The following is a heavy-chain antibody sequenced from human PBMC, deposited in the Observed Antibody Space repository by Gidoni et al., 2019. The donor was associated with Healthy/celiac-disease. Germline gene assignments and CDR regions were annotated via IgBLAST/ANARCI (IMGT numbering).Heavy chain of an antibody. J-gene: IGHJ2*01. CDR1: GGSISSGSSY. CDR2: IHTSGST. CDR3: ARDVGGNSPWYFDL. D-gene: IGHD2-21*02. V-gene: IGHV4-61*02. Sequence: QVQLQESGPGLVKPSQTLSLTCTVSGGSISSGSSYWSWIRQPAGKGREWIGRIHTSGSTNYNPSLKSRVTMSVDTSKNQFSMKLSSVTAADTAVYYCARDVGGNSPWYFDLWGRGTLVPGSS.